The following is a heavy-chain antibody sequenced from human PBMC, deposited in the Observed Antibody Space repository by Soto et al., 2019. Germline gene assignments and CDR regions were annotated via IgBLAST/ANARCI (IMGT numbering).Heavy chain of an antibody. CDR1: GFTFSSDA. D-gene: IGHD2-21*01. J-gene: IGHJ4*02. CDR2: ISGSGGST. Sequence: EVQLLESGGGLVQPGGSLRLSCAASGFTFSSDAMSWVRQAPGKGLEWVSAISGSGGSTYYADSVKGRFTISRDNSKNALYLQMNSLRAEDTAVYYCATDQGGWDSLDYWGQGTLVTVSS. CDR3: ATDQGGWDSLDY. V-gene: IGHV3-23*01.